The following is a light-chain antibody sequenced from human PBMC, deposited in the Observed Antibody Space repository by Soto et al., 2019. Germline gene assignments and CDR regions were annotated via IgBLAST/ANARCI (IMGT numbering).Light chain of an antibody. CDR3: QLSDSTPDS. CDR1: QSINSH. CDR2: AAS. Sequence: DIQMTQSPSSLSASVGDRVTITCRARQSINSHIKWYQQKRGKAPRLLIYAASSLEGGVPSRFSGSGSGPDFALSISSLQPEDFATYCCQLSDSTPDSFGQWTKLEF. J-gene: IGKJ2*03. V-gene: IGKV1-39*01.